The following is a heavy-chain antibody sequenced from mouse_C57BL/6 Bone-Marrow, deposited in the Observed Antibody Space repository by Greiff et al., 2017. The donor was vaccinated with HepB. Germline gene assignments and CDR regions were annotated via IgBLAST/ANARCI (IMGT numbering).Heavy chain of an antibody. J-gene: IGHJ4*01. CDR3: ARDQGYYGSLYAMDY. CDR2: TFYSGIT. CDR1: GFSINSDCY. V-gene: IGHV3-3*01. Sequence: VQLPESGPSLVRPSQTLSLTCTVTGFSINSDCYWIWIRQFPGNKLEYIGYTFYSGITYYNPSLESRTYITRDTSKNQFSLKLSSVTTEDTATYYCARDQGYYGSLYAMDYWGQGTSVTVSS. D-gene: IGHD1-1*01.